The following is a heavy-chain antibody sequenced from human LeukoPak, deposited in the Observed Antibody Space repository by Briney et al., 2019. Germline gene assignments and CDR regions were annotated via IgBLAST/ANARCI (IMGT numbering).Heavy chain of an antibody. CDR3: ARPYYYDSSGQYYFDY. CDR1: GYTFTGYY. Sequence: GASVTVSCKASGYTFTGYYMHWVRQAPGQGLEWMGWINPNSGGTNYAQKFQGRVTMTRDTSNSTAYMELSRLRSDDTAVYYCARPYYYDSSGQYYFDYWGQGTLVTVSS. CDR2: INPNSGGT. J-gene: IGHJ4*02. D-gene: IGHD3-22*01. V-gene: IGHV1-2*02.